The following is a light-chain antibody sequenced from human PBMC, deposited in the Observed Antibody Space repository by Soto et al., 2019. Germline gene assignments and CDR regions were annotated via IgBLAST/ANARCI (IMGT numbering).Light chain of an antibody. Sequence: DIQMTQSPSILSASVGDRVTITCRASQSISNWLAWYRQEPGKAPKLLIYHASSLKSGVPSRFSGSGSGTDFTLTISSLQPDDFATYYCQQYNSYSYTFGQGTKLEIK. CDR3: QQYNSYSYT. V-gene: IGKV1-5*01. CDR1: QSISNW. CDR2: HAS. J-gene: IGKJ2*01.